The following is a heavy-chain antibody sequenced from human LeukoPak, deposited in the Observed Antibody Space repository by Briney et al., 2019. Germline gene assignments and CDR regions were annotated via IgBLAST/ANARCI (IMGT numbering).Heavy chain of an antibody. CDR1: GFIFSRYA. J-gene: IGHJ5*02. V-gene: IGHV3-64*01. Sequence: GGSLRLSCAASGFIFSRYAIHWVRQAPGKGLEFVSAISTDGYTTYYANSVEGRFTISRDNSKNTLYLQMGSLRAEDMAVYYCASAGYASWFDPWGQGTLVTVSS. CDR2: ISTDGYTT. CDR3: ASAGYASWFDP. D-gene: IGHD3-16*01.